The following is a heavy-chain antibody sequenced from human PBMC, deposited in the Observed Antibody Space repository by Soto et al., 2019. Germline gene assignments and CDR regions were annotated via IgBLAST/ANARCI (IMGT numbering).Heavy chain of an antibody. CDR2: IYSGGST. V-gene: IGHV3-66*01. CDR3: ARGSLFSYIGYDIPRH. J-gene: IGHJ4*02. D-gene: IGHD5-12*01. CDR1: GFTVSSNY. Sequence: EVQLVESGGGLVQPGGSLRLSCAASGFTVSSNYMSWVRQAPGQGLEWVSVIYSGGSTYYADSVKGRFTISRGNSKNMLYLRMNSLKAEDTAGYYCARGSLFSYIGYDIPRHWGQGTLVTVSS.